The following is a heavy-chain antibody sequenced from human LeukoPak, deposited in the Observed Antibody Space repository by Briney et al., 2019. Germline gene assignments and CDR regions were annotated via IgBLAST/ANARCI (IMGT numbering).Heavy chain of an antibody. J-gene: IGHJ4*02. Sequence: GRPLRLSCAASGFSFITYGMHWVRQAPGKGLEWVAFISYDGSDKEYADSMKGRFTISRDNSKNTLYLQMNSLRAEDTAVYYCAKGKASTGHHYFDYWGQGTLVTVSS. V-gene: IGHV3-30*18. CDR1: GFSFITYG. D-gene: IGHD1-1*01. CDR3: AKGKASTGHHYFDY. CDR2: ISYDGSDK.